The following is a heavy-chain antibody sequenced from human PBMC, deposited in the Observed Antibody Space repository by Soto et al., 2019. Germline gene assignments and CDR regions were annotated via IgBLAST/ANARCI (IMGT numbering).Heavy chain of an antibody. CDR2: IYTSGST. CDR3: ARGGGINWFDP. Sequence: TSEHPSLTSIDSGGPISIYYWSWIRQPAGKGLEWIGRIYTSGSTTYNPSLKSRATMSVDTSKNQFSLKLSSVTAADTAVYYCARGGGINWFDPGGQGTLFTVS. J-gene: IGHJ5*02. D-gene: IGHD3-16*01. V-gene: IGHV4-4*07. CDR1: GGPISIYY.